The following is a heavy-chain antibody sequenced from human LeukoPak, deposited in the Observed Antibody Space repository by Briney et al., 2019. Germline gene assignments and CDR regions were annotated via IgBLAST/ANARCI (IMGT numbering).Heavy chain of an antibody. J-gene: IGHJ6*02. D-gene: IGHD3-3*01. V-gene: IGHV3-74*01. CDR1: GFTFSSYW. CDR2: INSDGSST. CDR3: ARVEGQATYDFWSGYYYNYGMDV. Sequence: PGGSLRLSCAASGFTFSSYWMHWVRQAPGKGLVWVSRINSDGSSTSYADSVKGRFTISRDNAKNTLYLQMNSLRAEDTAVYYCARVEGQATYDFWSGYYYNYGMDVWGQGTTVTVSS.